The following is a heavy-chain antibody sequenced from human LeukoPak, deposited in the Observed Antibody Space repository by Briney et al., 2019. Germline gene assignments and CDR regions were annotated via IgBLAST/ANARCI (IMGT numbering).Heavy chain of an antibody. D-gene: IGHD3-3*01. J-gene: IGHJ5*02. CDR1: GYTFTSYG. CDR3: ARGPLPWYDFWSGYYTNWFDP. Sequence: ASVKVSCKASGYTFTSYGISWVRQAPGQGLEWMGWISAYNGNTNYAQKLQGRVTMTTDTSTSTAYMELRSLRSDDPAVYYCARGPLPWYDFWSGYYTNWFDPWGQGTLVTVSS. CDR2: ISAYNGNT. V-gene: IGHV1-18*01.